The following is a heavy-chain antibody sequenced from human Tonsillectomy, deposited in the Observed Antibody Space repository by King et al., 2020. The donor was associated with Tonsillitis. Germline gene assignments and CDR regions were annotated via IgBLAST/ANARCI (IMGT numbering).Heavy chain of an antibody. CDR1: GYTFTDYY. Sequence: VQLVQSGAEVKKPGASVKVSCKASGYTFTDYYMHWVRQAPGQGLEWMGWINLNSGGTNYAQNFQGRVTMTRDTSISTAYMDLSRLRSGDTAMYYCARDQRYFDFLADYWGQGTLVTVSS. CDR3: ARDQRYFDFLADY. D-gene: IGHD3-9*01. CDR2: INLNSGGT. J-gene: IGHJ4*02. V-gene: IGHV1-2*02.